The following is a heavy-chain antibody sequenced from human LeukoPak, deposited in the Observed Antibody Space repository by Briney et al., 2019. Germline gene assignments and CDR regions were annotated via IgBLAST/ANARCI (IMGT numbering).Heavy chain of an antibody. D-gene: IGHD3-16*01. Sequence: GGSLRLSCAASGFTFSDYYMSWVRQAPGKGLEWVSRINERATIISYADSVKGRFTISRENARNTLYLQMNSLTAEDTAFYYCVRDLILVWTPGDDFDHWGQGTLVTVSS. CDR3: VRDLILVWTPGDDFDH. V-gene: IGHV3-74*01. CDR2: INERATII. CDR1: GFTFSDYY. J-gene: IGHJ4*02.